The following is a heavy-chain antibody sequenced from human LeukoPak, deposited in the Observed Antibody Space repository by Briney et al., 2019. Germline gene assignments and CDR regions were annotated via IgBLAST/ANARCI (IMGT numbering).Heavy chain of an antibody. V-gene: IGHV1-69*13. Sequence: SVKVSCKASGGTFSSYAISWVRQAPGRGLEWRGGIIPIFGTANYAQKFQGRVTITADESTSTAYMELSSLRSEDTAVYYCARERIITGTLLGWLDPWGKGTLVTVSS. CDR1: GGTFSSYA. D-gene: IGHD1-20*01. CDR3: ARERIITGTLLGWLDP. CDR2: IIPIFGTA. J-gene: IGHJ5*02.